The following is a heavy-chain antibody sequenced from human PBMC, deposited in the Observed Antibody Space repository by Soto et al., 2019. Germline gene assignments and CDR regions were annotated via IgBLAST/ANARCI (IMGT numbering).Heavy chain of an antibody. V-gene: IGHV1-69*13. Sequence: SVKVSCKASGGTFSSYAISWVRQAPGQGLEWMGGIIPIFGTANYAQKFQGRVTITADESTSTAYMELSSLRPEDTAVYYCARDGRPLWFGEHNWFDPWGQGTLVTVSS. CDR2: IIPIFGTA. D-gene: IGHD3-10*01. CDR3: ARDGRPLWFGEHNWFDP. CDR1: GGTFSSYA. J-gene: IGHJ5*02.